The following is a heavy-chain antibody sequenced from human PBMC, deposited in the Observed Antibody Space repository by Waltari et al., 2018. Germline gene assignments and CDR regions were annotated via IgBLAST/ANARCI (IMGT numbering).Heavy chain of an antibody. Sequence: EVRLWESGGGVTYVGGSLRLSCAAYGFSFSTFEMTWARQVPGKGREWVAFISEDSQRIVYATSVRGRFAISRDNSKNLIFLHMTNLRVDDTATYFCVKGGWLDDWGQGSLVTVSS. J-gene: IGHJ4*02. CDR1: GFSFSTFE. D-gene: IGHD2-15*01. V-gene: IGHV3-23*01. CDR2: ISEDSQRI. CDR3: VKGGWLDD.